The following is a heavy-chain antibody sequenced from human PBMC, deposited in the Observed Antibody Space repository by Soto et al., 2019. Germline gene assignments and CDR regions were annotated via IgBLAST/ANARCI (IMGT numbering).Heavy chain of an antibody. J-gene: IGHJ6*02. Sequence: QVQLQESGPGLVKPSQTLSLTCTVSGGSISSGGYYWSWIRQHPGKGLEWIGYIYYSGSTYYNPSLKSRVTISVDTSKNQFSLKLSSVTAADTAVYYCARDRSLGFDWLLLERLYGMDVWGQGTTVTVSS. D-gene: IGHD3-9*01. V-gene: IGHV4-31*03. CDR1: GGSISSGGYY. CDR3: ARDRSLGFDWLLLERLYGMDV. CDR2: IYYSGST.